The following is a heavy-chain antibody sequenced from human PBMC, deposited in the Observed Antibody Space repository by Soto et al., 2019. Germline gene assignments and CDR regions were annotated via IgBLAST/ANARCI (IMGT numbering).Heavy chain of an antibody. V-gene: IGHV3-15*01. CDR2: IKTKTDGGTT. Sequence: EVQLVESVGGLVKPGGSLRLSCAASGFTFSNAWMSWVRQAPGKGLEWVGRIKTKTDGGTTDYAAPVKGRITISRDDSKNTLYLQMNSLTTEDTAVYYCSTSAEQLLFDYWGQGTLVIVSS. D-gene: IGHD2-21*01. CDR1: GFTFSNAW. J-gene: IGHJ4*02. CDR3: STSAEQLLFDY.